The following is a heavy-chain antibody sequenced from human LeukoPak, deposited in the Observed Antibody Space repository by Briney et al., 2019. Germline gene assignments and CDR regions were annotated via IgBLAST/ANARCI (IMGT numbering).Heavy chain of an antibody. CDR3: ATTDGSGSYYPIRYYYYGMDV. Sequence: SVKVSCKASGGTFSSYAISWVRQAPGQGLEWMGGIIPIFGTANYAQKFQGRVTITADESTSTAYMELCSLRSEDTAVYHCATTDGSGSYYPIRYYYYGMDVWGQGTTVTVSS. D-gene: IGHD3-10*01. J-gene: IGHJ6*02. CDR1: GGTFSSYA. CDR2: IIPIFGTA. V-gene: IGHV1-69*13.